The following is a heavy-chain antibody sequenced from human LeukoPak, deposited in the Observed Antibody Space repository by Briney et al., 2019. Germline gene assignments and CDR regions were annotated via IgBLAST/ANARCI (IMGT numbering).Heavy chain of an antibody. CDR1: GFTFDDYA. CDR2: ISWNSGSR. J-gene: IGHJ4*02. Sequence: GGSLRLSCAASGFTFDDYAMHWVRQAPGKGLEWVSGISWNSGSRAYADSVRGRFTISRDNSKNTLYLQMNSLRAEDTAVYYCAKDSGESYFDYWGQGTLVTVSS. CDR3: AKDSGESYFDY. V-gene: IGHV3-9*01. D-gene: IGHD3-10*01.